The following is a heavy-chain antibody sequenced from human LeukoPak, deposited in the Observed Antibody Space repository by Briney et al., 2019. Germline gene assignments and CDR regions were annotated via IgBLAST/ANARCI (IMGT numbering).Heavy chain of an antibody. D-gene: IGHD2-2*02. Sequence: GRSLRLSCAASGFTFSSYGMHWVRQAPGKGLEWVAVIWYDGSNNYYANSVRGRFTISRDNSKNTLYPQMNSLRAEDTAVYYCARDPYCSITSCYNGMDVWGQGTTVTVSS. CDR1: GFTFSSYG. CDR3: ARDPYCSITSCYNGMDV. J-gene: IGHJ6*02. CDR2: IWYDGSNN. V-gene: IGHV3-33*01.